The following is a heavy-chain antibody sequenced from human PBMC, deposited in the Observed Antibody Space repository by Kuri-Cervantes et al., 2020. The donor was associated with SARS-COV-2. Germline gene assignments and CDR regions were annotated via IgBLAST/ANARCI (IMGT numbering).Heavy chain of an antibody. D-gene: IGHD5-18*01. J-gene: IGHJ6*02. Sequence: SETLSLTCAVYGGSFSGYYWSWIRQPPGKGLEWIGEINHSGSTNYNPSLKSRVTISVDMSKNQFSLKLSSVTAADTAVYYCATPSGGYSYGPYYYGMDVWGQGTTVTVSS. CDR2: INHSGST. CDR1: GGSFSGYY. V-gene: IGHV4-34*01. CDR3: ATPSGGYSYGPYYYGMDV.